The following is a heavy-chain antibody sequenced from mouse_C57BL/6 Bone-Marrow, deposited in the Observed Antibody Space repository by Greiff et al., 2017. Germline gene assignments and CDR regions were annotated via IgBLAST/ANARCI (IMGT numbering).Heavy chain of an antibody. CDR2: IDPSASYT. V-gene: IGHV1-50*01. CDR3: ARSLLWPPTGFAY. Sequence: QVQLQQPGAELVKPGASVKLSCKASGYTFTSYWMQWVKQRPGQGLEWIGEIDPSASYTNYNQKFKGKATLTVDTSSSTAYMQLSSLTSEDSAVYYCARSLLWPPTGFAYWGQGTLVTVSA. D-gene: IGHD2-10*01. CDR1: GYTFTSYW. J-gene: IGHJ3*01.